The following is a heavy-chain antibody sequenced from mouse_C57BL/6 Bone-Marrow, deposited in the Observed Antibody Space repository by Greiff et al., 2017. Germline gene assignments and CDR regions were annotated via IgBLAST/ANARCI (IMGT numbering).Heavy chain of an antibody. V-gene: IGHV1-18*01. CDR3: AREGYYSIYWYFDV. CDR2: INPNNGGT. J-gene: IGHJ1*03. CDR1: GYTFTDFN. D-gene: IGHD2-5*01. Sequence: VQLKQSGPELVKPGASVKIPCKASGYTFTDFNMDWVKQSHGKSLEWIGDINPNNGGTIYNQKFKGKATLTVDKSSSTAYMELRSLTSEDTAVYYGAREGYYSIYWYFDVWGTGTTVTVSS.